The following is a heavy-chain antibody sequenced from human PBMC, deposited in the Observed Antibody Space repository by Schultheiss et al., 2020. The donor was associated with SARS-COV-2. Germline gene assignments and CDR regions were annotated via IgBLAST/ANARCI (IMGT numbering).Heavy chain of an antibody. CDR3: AKDPDGYNPGYFDY. CDR1: GFTFSSYA. Sequence: GGSLRLSCAASGFTFSSYAMHWVRQAPGKGLEWVSGISWNSGSIGYADSVKGRFTISRDNAKNSLYLQMNSLRAEDTALYYCAKDPDGYNPGYFDYWGQGTLVTVSS. J-gene: IGHJ4*02. D-gene: IGHD5-24*01. V-gene: IGHV3-9*01. CDR2: ISWNSGSI.